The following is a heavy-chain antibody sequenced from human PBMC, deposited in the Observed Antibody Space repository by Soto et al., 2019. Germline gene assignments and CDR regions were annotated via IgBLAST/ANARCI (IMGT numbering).Heavy chain of an antibody. CDR3: AKVRYSSPMGYYYGMDV. CDR2: IIPIFGTA. CDR1: RVAFSKFI. D-gene: IGHD6-19*01. Sequence: GGPVKVSCKASRVAFSKFIVTWVRQAPGLGLEWVGGIIPIFGTANYAQKFQGRVTITADESTSTSYMEVNNLRSEDTAVYYCAKVRYSSPMGYYYGMDVWGQGTTVTVSS. J-gene: IGHJ6*02. V-gene: IGHV1-69*13.